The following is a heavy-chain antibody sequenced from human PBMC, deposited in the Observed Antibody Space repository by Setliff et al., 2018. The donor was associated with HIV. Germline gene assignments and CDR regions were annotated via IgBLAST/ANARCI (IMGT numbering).Heavy chain of an antibody. D-gene: IGHD3-22*01. CDR3: ARARRDSYDRGRRNHYYIDV. CDR2: IYHSGTT. Sequence: SETLSLTCDVSGYSISSGYYWGWIRQPPGKGLEWIGSIYHSGTTYYNPSLKSRVTISVDTSKNQFSLKFEDTAVYYCARARRDSYDRGRRNHYYIDVWGKGTTVTVSS. CDR1: GYSISSGYY. V-gene: IGHV4-38-2*01. J-gene: IGHJ6*03.